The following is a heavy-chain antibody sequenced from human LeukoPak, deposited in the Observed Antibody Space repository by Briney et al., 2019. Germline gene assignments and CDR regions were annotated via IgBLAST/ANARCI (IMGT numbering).Heavy chain of an antibody. CDR3: AKSDLGHRSRQVGHFDY. V-gene: IGHV3-30*18. CDR2: ISYDGSNK. Sequence: GGSLRLSCAASGFTFSTYGMHWVRQAPGKGLEWVAVISYDGSNKYYADSVKGRFTISRDNSKNTLYLQMNSLRAEDTAVYYCAKSDLGHRSRQVGHFDYWGQGTLVTVSS. D-gene: IGHD2-15*01. CDR1: GFTFSTYG. J-gene: IGHJ4*02.